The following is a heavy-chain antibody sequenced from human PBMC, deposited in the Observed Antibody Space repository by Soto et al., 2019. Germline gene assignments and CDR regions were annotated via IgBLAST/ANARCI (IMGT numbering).Heavy chain of an antibody. CDR2: IIPIFGTA. CDR1: GYTFTSYG. CDR3: HYYYGSGSYRADFDC. Sequence: GASVKVSCKASGYTFTSYGISWVRQAPGQGLEWMGGIIPIFGTANYAQKFQGRVTITADKSTSTAYMELSSLRSEDTAVYYCHYYYGSGSYRADFDCWGQGTLVTVSS. D-gene: IGHD3-10*01. J-gene: IGHJ4*02. V-gene: IGHV1-69*06.